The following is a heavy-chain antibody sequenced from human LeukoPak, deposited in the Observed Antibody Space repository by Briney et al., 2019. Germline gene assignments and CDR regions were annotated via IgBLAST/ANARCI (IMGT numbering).Heavy chain of an antibody. CDR2: ISSSGSTI. CDR1: GSIFSSYA. Sequence: GGSLRLSCAASGSIFSSYAMSWIRQAPGKGLEWVSYISSSGSTIYYADSVKGRFTISRDNAKNSLYLQMNSLRAEDTAVYYCARVTHEGDYWGQGTLVTVSS. J-gene: IGHJ4*02. CDR3: ARVTHEGDY. V-gene: IGHV3-11*01.